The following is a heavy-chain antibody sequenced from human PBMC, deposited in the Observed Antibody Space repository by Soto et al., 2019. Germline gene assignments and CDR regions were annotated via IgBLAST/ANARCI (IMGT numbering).Heavy chain of an antibody. CDR1: GYSFTTYG. V-gene: IGHV1-18*01. CDR3: AREGQAPYYYYGMDV. J-gene: IGHJ6*02. Sequence: QVQLVQSRGEVKKPGASVKVSCKTSGYSFTTYGFSWVRQAPGQGLEWMGWISGYNGNTNYAQKFQGRVTMTTNTSTSTAYMGLRSLRSDDTGVYYCAREGQAPYYYYGMDVWGQGRTVTVSS. CDR2: ISGYNGNT.